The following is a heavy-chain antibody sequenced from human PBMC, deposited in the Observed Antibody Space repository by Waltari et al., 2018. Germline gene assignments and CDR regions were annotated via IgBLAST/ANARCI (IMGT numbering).Heavy chain of an antibody. J-gene: IGHJ3*01. Sequence: EVQLLQSGAELKAPGTTVRISCKVSGYPFSDYYIHWVQQAPGKGLRWMGLVDPEDGETIYADNFQGRVTISADTSTDTAFMELSSLRSEDTAVFYCATALGDSSSASRPFDFWGQGTMITVSS. V-gene: IGHV1-69-2*01. D-gene: IGHD6-19*01. CDR3: ATALGDSSSASRPFDF. CDR1: GYPFSDYY. CDR2: VDPEDGET.